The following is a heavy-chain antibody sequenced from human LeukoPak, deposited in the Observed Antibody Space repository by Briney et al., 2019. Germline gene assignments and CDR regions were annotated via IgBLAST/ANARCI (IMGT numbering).Heavy chain of an antibody. V-gene: IGHV1-2*02. J-gene: IGHJ4*02. D-gene: IGHD6-19*01. CDR3: ARSRAVAGTPPGL. CDR1: GYTFTGYY. Sequence: ASVKVSCKASGYTFTGYYMHWVRQAPGQGLEWMGWINPNSGGTNYAQKFQGRVTMTRDTSISTAYMELSRLRSDDTAVYYCARSRAVAGTPPGLWGQGTLVTVSS. CDR2: INPNSGGT.